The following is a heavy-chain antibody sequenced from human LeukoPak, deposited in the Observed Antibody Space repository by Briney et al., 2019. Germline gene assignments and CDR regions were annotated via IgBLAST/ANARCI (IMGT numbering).Heavy chain of an antibody. CDR3: ARDVSKGGDAFDI. V-gene: IGHV3-21*01. CDR1: GFTFSSYS. Sequence: GGSLRLSCAASGFTFSSYSMNWVRQAPGKGLEWVSSISSSSSYIYYADSVKGRFTISRDNAKNSLYLQMNSLRAEDTAVYYCARDVSKGGDAFDIWGRGTMVTVSS. J-gene: IGHJ3*02. CDR2: ISSSSSYI. D-gene: IGHD2/OR15-2a*01.